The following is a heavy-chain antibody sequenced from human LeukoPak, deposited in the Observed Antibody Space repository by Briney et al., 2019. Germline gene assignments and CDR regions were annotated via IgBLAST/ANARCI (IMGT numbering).Heavy chain of an antibody. CDR2: IYYSGST. V-gene: IGHV4-39*01. CDR1: GGSISSSSYY. CDR3: AGRLSSVSPQRRGAFDI. Sequence: PSETLSLTCTVSGGSISSSSYYWGGIRQPPGKGLEWIGSIYYSGSTYYNPSLKSRVTISVDTSKNQFSLKLSSVTAADTAVYYCAGRLSSVSPQRRGAFDIWGQGTMVTVSS. D-gene: IGHD5/OR15-5a*01. J-gene: IGHJ3*02.